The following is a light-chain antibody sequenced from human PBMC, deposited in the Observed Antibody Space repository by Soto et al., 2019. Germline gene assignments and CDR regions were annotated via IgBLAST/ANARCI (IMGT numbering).Light chain of an antibody. Sequence: EVVMTQSPATLSVSPGERATLSCRASQSVNRNLAWYQQKPGQAPRLLIYEASTRASGDPARFSGSGSGTEFTLTISSLQSEDFAAYYCQHYNSWPRTFGQGTKVEI. CDR3: QHYNSWPRT. CDR2: EAS. CDR1: QSVNRN. V-gene: IGKV3-15*01. J-gene: IGKJ1*01.